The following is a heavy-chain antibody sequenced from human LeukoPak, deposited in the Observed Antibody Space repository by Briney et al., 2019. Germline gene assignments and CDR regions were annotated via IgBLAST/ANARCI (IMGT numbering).Heavy chain of an antibody. V-gene: IGHV4-34*01. CDR3: ASRIGYFDY. Sequence: SETLSLTCTVSGGSISSYYWSWIRQPPGKGLEWIGEINHSGSTNYNPSLKSRVTISVDTSKNQFSLKLSSVTAADTAVYYCASRIGYFDYWGQGTLVTVSS. J-gene: IGHJ4*02. CDR2: INHSGST. CDR1: GGSISSYY.